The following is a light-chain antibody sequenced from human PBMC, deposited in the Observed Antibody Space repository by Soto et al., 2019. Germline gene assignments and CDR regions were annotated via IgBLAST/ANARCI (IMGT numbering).Light chain of an antibody. CDR1: QSVSSN. J-gene: IGKJ4*01. CDR3: QQYNNWPLLT. Sequence: EIVMTQSPATLSVSPGERATLSCRASQSVSSNLAWYQQKPGQAPRLLIYGASTRAPGIPARFSGSGSGTEFTLTISSLQSEDFAVYYCQQYNNWPLLTFGGGTKVEI. CDR2: GAS. V-gene: IGKV3-15*01.